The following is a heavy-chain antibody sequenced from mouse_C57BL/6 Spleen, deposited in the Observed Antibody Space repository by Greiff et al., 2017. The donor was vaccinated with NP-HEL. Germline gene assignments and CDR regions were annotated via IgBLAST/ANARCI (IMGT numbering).Heavy chain of an antibody. Sequence: QVQLKQSGAELVKPGASVKLSCKASGYTFTSYWMHWVKQRPGQGLEWIGIIHPNSGSTNYNEKFKSKAKLTVDKSSSTAYMQLSSLTSEDAAVYYCARGGGYDEGYYCAMDYWGQGTSVTVSS. V-gene: IGHV1-64*01. CDR2: IHPNSGST. D-gene: IGHD2-2*01. J-gene: IGHJ4*01. CDR1: GYTFTSYW. CDR3: ARGGGYDEGYYCAMDY.